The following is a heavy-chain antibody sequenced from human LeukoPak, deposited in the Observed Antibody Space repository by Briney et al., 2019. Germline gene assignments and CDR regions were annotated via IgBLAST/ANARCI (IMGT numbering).Heavy chain of an antibody. J-gene: IGHJ4*02. D-gene: IGHD1-26*01. CDR2: IYYSGST. CDR1: GGSISSYY. CDR3: ARSRGSYSEFDY. V-gene: IGHV4-59*01. Sequence: SETLSLTCTVSGGSISSYYWSWIRQPPGKGLEWIGYIYYSGSTNYNPSLKSRVTISVDTSKNQFSLKLSSVTAADTDVYYCARSRGSYSEFDYWGQETLVTVSS.